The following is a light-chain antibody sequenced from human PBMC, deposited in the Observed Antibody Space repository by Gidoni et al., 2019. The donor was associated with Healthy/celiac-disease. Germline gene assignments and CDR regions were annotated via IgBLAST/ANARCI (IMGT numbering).Light chain of an antibody. Sequence: SYELTQPPSVSVSPGHTASITCSGDKLGDKYACWYQQKPGQSPVLVIYQDSKRPSGIPERFSGSNSGNTATLTISGTQAMDEADYYCQAWDSSTVVFGGGTKLT. CDR3: QAWDSSTVV. CDR2: QDS. CDR1: KLGDKY. J-gene: IGLJ2*01. V-gene: IGLV3-1*01.